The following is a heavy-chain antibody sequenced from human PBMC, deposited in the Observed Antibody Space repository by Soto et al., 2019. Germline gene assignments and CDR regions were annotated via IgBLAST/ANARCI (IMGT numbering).Heavy chain of an antibody. D-gene: IGHD3-10*01. CDR3: ASLGRMVRGVITNFDY. V-gene: IGHV4-39*01. CDR2: IYYSGST. CDR1: GGSISSSSYY. J-gene: IGHJ4*02. Sequence: PSETLSLTCTVSGGSISSSSYYWGWIRQPPGKGLEWIGSIYYSGSTYYNPSLKSRVTISVDTSKNQFSLKLSSVTAADTAVYYCASLGRMVRGVITNFDYWGQGTLVTVSS.